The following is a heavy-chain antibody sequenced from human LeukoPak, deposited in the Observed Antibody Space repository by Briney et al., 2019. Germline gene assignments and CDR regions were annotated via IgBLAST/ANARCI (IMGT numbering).Heavy chain of an antibody. CDR1: GGSFSGYY. J-gene: IGHJ5*02. Sequence: PSETLSLTCAVYGGSFSGYYWSWIRQPPGKGLEWIGEINHSGSTNYNPSLKSRVTISVDTSKKQFSLKLSSVTAADTAVYYCARGRSSSSTGWFDPWGQGTLDTVSS. D-gene: IGHD6-13*01. CDR2: INHSGST. CDR3: ARGRSSSSTGWFDP. V-gene: IGHV4-34*01.